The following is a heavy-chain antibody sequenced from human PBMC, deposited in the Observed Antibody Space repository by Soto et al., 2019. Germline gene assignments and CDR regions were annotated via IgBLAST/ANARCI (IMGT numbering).Heavy chain of an antibody. CDR1: GFSFSSYA. CDR2: ISGSGGT. CDR3: AKGASYGSRSYPLDP. V-gene: IGHV3-23*01. D-gene: IGHD3-10*01. J-gene: IGHJ5*02. Sequence: EVQLLESGGGLVQPGGSLRLSCVASGFSFSSYAMSWVRQAPGKGLEWVSVISGSGGTDYADSVKGRFTISRDNSKSTLYLRMNNLRADDTAVYYCAKGASYGSRSYPLDPWGQGTLVTVSS.